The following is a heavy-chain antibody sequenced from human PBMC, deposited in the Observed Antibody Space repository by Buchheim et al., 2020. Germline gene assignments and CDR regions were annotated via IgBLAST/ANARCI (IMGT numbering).Heavy chain of an antibody. Sequence: QVQLVESGGGMVQPGRSLRLSCAASGFTFSGYDMHWVRQAPGKGLEWVAIISYDGSDKYYADSVKGRFTISRDNSKNTLYLQMSSLRAEDTAVYYCARRRDGYRDWGQGTL. J-gene: IGHJ4*02. CDR1: GFTFSGYD. D-gene: IGHD5-24*01. CDR2: ISYDGSDK. CDR3: ARRRDGYRD. V-gene: IGHV3-30*03.